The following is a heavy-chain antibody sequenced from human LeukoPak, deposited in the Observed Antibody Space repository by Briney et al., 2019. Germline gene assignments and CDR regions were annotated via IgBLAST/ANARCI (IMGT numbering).Heavy chain of an antibody. Sequence: ASVKVSCKASGYTFTGYYMHWVRQAPGQGLGWMGWINPNSGGTNYAQKFQGRVTMTRDTSISTAYMELSRLRSDDTAVYYCARVGYCSGGSCFVWFDPWGQGTLVTVSS. CDR3: ARVGYCSGGSCFVWFDP. V-gene: IGHV1-2*02. J-gene: IGHJ5*02. CDR1: GYTFTGYY. D-gene: IGHD2-15*01. CDR2: INPNSGGT.